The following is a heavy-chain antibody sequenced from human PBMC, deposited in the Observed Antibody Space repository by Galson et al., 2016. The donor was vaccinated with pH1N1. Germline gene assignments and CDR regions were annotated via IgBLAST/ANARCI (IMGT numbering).Heavy chain of an antibody. J-gene: IGHJ6*02. Sequence: QSGAEVKKPGESLRISCKGSGYSFSNYWIGWVRQMPGKGLEWMGIIYPGDSETTYSPSFQGQVTFSADTFRSTAYLQWSSLKASDTAMYYCARRDTLYGVDVWGQGTTVTVSS. CDR3: ARRDTLYGVDV. CDR2: IYPGDSET. D-gene: IGHD5-18*01. CDR1: GYSFSNYW. V-gene: IGHV5-51*01.